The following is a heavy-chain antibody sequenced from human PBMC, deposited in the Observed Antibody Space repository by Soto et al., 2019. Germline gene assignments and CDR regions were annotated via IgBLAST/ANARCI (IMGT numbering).Heavy chain of an antibody. CDR1: GYSFTSYW. V-gene: IGHV5-51*01. D-gene: IGHD6-13*01. J-gene: IGHJ6*02. CDR3: ARSAAAHYYYYYYGMDV. Sequence: PGESLKISCKGSGYSFTSYWIGWVRQMPGKGLEWMGIIYPGDSDTRYSPSFQGQVTISADKSISTAYLQWSSLKASDTAMYYCARSAAAHYYYYYYGMDVWGQGTTVTVS. CDR2: IYPGDSDT.